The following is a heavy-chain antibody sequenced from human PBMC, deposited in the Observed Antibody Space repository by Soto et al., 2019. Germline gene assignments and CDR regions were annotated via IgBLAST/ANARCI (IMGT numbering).Heavy chain of an antibody. J-gene: IGHJ4*02. CDR1: GFTFSSYA. CDR3: ARFGQGLSIDY. Sequence: QVQLVESGGGVVQPGRSLRLSCAASGFTFSSYAMHWVRQAPGKGLEGVAGISYDGSNKYYADSVKGRFTISRDNSKNTLYLQMNSLRAEDTAVYYCARFGQGLSIDYWGQGTLVTVSS. D-gene: IGHD6-19*01. CDR2: ISYDGSNK. V-gene: IGHV3-30-3*01.